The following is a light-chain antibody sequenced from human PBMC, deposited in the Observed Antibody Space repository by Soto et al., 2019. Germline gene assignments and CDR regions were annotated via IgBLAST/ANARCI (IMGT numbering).Light chain of an antibody. J-gene: IGLJ1*01. CDR1: SSNIGAGYD. CDR2: GNS. CDR3: QSYDSSLSGYV. Sequence: HSVLTHPPSVSGAPGHRVTISFTGSSSNIGAGYDVHWYQQLPGTAPKLLIYGNSNRPSGVPDRFSGSKSGTSASLAITGLQAEDEADYYCQSYDSSLSGYVFGTGTKVTVL. V-gene: IGLV1-40*01.